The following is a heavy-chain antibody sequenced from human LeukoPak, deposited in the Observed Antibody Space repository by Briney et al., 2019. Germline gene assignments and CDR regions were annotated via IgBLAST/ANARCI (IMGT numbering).Heavy chain of an antibody. CDR2: VNNDGSST. CDR3: ARVAATNDY. D-gene: IGHD5-12*01. V-gene: IGHV3-74*01. Sequence: PGGSLRLSCAASGFTFSSYWMHWVRQAPGKRPVWVARVNNDGSSTNYAVSVKGRFTISRDNAKNTLYLQMNSLRAEDTAVYYCARVAATNDYWGQGTLVTVSS. J-gene: IGHJ4*02. CDR1: GFTFSSYW.